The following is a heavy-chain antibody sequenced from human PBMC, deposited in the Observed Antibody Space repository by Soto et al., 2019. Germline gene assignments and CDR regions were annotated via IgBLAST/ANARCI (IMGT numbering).Heavy chain of an antibody. CDR1: GFTFSSYS. J-gene: IGHJ4*02. CDR3: ARVVNWPFDY. D-gene: IGHD1-1*01. CDR2: ISSSSSYI. V-gene: IGHV3-21*01. Sequence: EVQLVESGGGLVKPGGSLRLSCAASGFTFSSYSMNWVRQAPGKGLEWVTSISSSSSYIYYADSVKGRYTNSRDNGKNSLYLQMNSLRAEDTAVYYCARVVNWPFDYWGQGTLVTVSS.